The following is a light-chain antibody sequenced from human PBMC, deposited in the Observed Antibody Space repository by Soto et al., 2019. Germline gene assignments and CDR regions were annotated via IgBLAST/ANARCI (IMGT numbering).Light chain of an antibody. CDR3: QQRSNWPST. J-gene: IGKJ4*01. Sequence: EIVLTQSPATLSLSPGERATLSCRASQSVSGYLAWYQQKPGQAPRLLMYDASNRATGIPARFSGSGSWTDCTLTISSLEPEDFAVYYCQQRSNWPSTFGGGAKVEIK. CDR1: QSVSGY. V-gene: IGKV3-11*01. CDR2: DAS.